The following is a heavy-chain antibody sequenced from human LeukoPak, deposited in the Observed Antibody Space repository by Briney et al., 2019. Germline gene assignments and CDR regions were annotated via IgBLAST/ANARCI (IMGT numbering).Heavy chain of an antibody. D-gene: IGHD6-25*01. CDR2: ISAYNGNT. CDR1: GYTFTSYG. V-gene: IGHV1-18*01. CDR3: ATFRILGIAALSPI. J-gene: IGHJ3*02. Sequence: ASVNVSCKASGYTFTSYGISWVRQAPGQGLEWMGWISAYNGNTNYAQKLQGRVTMTTDTSTSTAYMELRSLRSDDTAVYYCATFRILGIAALSPIWGQGTMVTVSS.